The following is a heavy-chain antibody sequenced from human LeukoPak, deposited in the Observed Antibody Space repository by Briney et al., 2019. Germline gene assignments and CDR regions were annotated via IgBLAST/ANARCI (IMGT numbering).Heavy chain of an antibody. D-gene: IGHD6-13*01. CDR3: ARVAAAGTGPDY. V-gene: IGHV4-61*01. CDR2: MYDSGST. J-gene: IGHJ4*02. Sequence: KPSETLSLTCTVSGGSVSSGRYYWSWIRQPPGKGLEWIGYMYDSGSTNYNPSLKSRVTISVDTSKNQFSLKVSSVTAADTAVYYCARVAAAGTGPDYWGQGILVTVSS. CDR1: GGSVSSGRYY.